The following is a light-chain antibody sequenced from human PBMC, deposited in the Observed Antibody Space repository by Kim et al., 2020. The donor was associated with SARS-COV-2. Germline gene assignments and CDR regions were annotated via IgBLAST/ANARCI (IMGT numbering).Light chain of an antibody. CDR1: SSSIGSNT. CDR3: ASWDDSLNGYV. V-gene: IGLV1-44*01. CDR2: YND. J-gene: IGLJ1*01. Sequence: GPRVTISWSGSSSSIGSNTVNGYRQPPGTAPKLLIYYNDRRPSGVPDRFSGSKSGTSASLAISGLQSDDEADYYCASWDDSLNGYVFGLGTKVTVL.